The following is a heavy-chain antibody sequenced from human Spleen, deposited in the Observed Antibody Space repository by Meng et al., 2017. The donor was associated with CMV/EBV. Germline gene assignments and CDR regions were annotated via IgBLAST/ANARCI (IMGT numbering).Heavy chain of an antibody. CDR2: IKQDGSEK. J-gene: IGHJ1*01. D-gene: IGHD6-19*01. CDR1: GFTSSSYW. Sequence: GGSLRLSCAASGFTSSSYWMSWVRQAPGKGLEWVTNIKQDGSEKYYVDSVKGRFTISRDNAKNSLYLQMNSLRAEDTAVYYCARAAQGSGWYIATISYFQHWGQGTLVTVSS. V-gene: IGHV3-7*01. CDR3: ARAAQGSGWYIATISYFQH.